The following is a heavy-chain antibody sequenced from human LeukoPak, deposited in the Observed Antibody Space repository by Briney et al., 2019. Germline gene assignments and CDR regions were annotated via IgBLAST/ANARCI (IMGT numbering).Heavy chain of an antibody. J-gene: IGHJ6*02. Sequence: GSLRLSCAASGFTFSSYAMHWVRQAPGKGLEWVAVISYDGSNKYYADSVKGRFTISRDNSKNTLYLQMNSLRAEDTAVYYCARGAPTSGPYGMDVWGQGTTVTVSS. CDR3: ARGAPTSGPYGMDV. V-gene: IGHV3-30-3*01. CDR2: ISYDGSNK. D-gene: IGHD2/OR15-2a*01. CDR1: GFTFSSYA.